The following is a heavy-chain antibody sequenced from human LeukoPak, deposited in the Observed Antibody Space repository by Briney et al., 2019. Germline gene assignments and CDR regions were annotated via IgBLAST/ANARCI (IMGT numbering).Heavy chain of an antibody. J-gene: IGHJ4*02. Sequence: GASVKVSCKASGYTFTSCYIHWVRQAPGQGLEWMGIINPFNGDTTYAQRFQGRLTLTSDTSTSTVDVEVTSLRSEDTAVYYCARDGRYRSGWSFDYWGQGTLVTVSS. CDR1: GYTFTSCY. CDR2: INPFNGDT. D-gene: IGHD6-19*01. CDR3: ARDGRYRSGWSFDY. V-gene: IGHV1-46*01.